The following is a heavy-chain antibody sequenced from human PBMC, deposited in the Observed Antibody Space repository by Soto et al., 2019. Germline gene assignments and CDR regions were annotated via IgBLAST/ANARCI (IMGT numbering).Heavy chain of an antibody. D-gene: IGHD6-6*01. CDR3: ARNGTYSSSLSQYSGMDV. V-gene: IGHV1-69*01. Sequence: QVQLVQSGAEVKEPGSSVRVSCKASGGTFANFIMNWVRQTPGQGLEWMGGIVPMFGTPTYAEKFKGRVTISATGSTGTAYMELTSLRSEDTAVYYCARNGTYSSSLSQYSGMDVWGQGTTVTVS. CDR1: GGTFANFI. J-gene: IGHJ6*02. CDR2: IVPMFGTP.